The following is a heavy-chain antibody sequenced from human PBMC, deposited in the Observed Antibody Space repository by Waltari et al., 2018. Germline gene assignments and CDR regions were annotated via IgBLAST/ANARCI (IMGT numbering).Heavy chain of an antibody. CDR1: GGSTSTYY. V-gene: IGHV4-59*01. CDR3: ARADTSTSYFYYYMDV. Sequence: QVQLQESGPGLVKPSETLSLTCTVSGGSTSTYYWSWVRQSPGKGLEWIGYIHYSGSSVYNPSLRSRVAISLDTPNNQFSLRLWSVTAADAAIYYCARADTSTSYFYYYMDVWGKGTTVTVSS. J-gene: IGHJ6*03. CDR2: IHYSGSS. D-gene: IGHD1-26*01.